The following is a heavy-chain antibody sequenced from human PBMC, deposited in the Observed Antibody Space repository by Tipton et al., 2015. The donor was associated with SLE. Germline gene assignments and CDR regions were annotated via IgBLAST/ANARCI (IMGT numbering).Heavy chain of an antibody. Sequence: SLRLSCAASGFTFSSYAMSWVRQAPGKGLEWVSAISGSGGSTYYADSVKGRFTISRDNSKNTVYLQMTSLRAEDTAVYYCARVYYYDSSGYYRPSAFDIWGQGTMVTVSS. CDR3: ARVYYYDSSGYYRPSAFDI. CDR1: GFTFSSYA. CDR2: ISGSGGST. V-gene: IGHV3-23*01. D-gene: IGHD3-22*01. J-gene: IGHJ3*02.